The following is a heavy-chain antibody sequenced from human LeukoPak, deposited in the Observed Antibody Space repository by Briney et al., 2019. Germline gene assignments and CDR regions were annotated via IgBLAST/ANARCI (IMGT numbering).Heavy chain of an antibody. V-gene: IGHV3-33*06. J-gene: IGHJ4*02. CDR2: IWYDGSNK. Sequence: GGSLRLSCAASGFTFSTYGLHWVRQAPGKGLEWVAVIWYDGSNKYYADSVKGRFTISRDNSKNTLYLQVNSLRAEDTAVYYCAKDLTSRVTRGFDYWGQGTLVTVSS. CDR3: AKDLTSRVTRGFDY. D-gene: IGHD4-17*01. CDR1: GFTFSTYG.